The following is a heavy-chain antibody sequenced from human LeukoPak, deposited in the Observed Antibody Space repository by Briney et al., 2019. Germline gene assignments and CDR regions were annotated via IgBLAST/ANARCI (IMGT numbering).Heavy chain of an antibody. D-gene: IGHD3-22*01. V-gene: IGHV3-30*03. CDR3: AGGKWLFLY. CDR1: GFTFSSYG. CDR2: ISYDGSNK. Sequence: PGRSLRLSCAASGFTFSSYGMHWVRQAPGKGLEWVAVISYDGSNKYYADSVRGRFTISRDNSKNTLYLQMNSLRAEDTAVYYCAGGKWLFLYWGQGTLVTVSS. J-gene: IGHJ4*02.